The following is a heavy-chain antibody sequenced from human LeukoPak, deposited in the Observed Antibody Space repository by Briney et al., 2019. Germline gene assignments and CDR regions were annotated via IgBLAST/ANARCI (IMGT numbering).Heavy chain of an antibody. J-gene: IGHJ5*02. Sequence: PGGSLRLSCAASGFTFSSYEMNWVRQAPGKGLEWVSSISSSSSYIYYADSVKGRFTISRDNAKNSLYLQMNSLRAEDTAVYYCASSLPYSWGFDPWGQGTLVTVSS. CDR2: ISSSSSYI. D-gene: IGHD1-20*01. CDR3: ASSLPYSWGFDP. V-gene: IGHV3-21*01. CDR1: GFTFSSYE.